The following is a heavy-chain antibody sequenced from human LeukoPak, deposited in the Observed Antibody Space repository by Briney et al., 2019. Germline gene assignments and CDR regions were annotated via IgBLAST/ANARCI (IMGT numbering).Heavy chain of an antibody. Sequence: ASVKVSCKASGYTFTNYYMHWVRQAPGQGLEWMGIIDPSGGSTTYAQKFQGRVTVTTDPSTTTAYMELRNLRSDDTAVYYCARAFGTYFYFQHWGQGTLITVSS. CDR1: GYTFTNYY. D-gene: IGHD1-26*01. V-gene: IGHV1-46*01. J-gene: IGHJ1*01. CDR2: IDPSGGST. CDR3: ARAFGTYFYFQH.